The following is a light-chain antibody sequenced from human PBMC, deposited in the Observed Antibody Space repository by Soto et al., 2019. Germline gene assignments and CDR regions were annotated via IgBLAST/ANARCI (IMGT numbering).Light chain of an antibody. CDR2: EVN. CDR1: ISDVGSHNL. V-gene: IGLV2-23*02. Sequence: QSVLTQPASVSGSPGQSITISCTGTISDVGSHNLVSWYQQHPDKAPKLIIYEVNERPSGVSSRFSGSKSGNTASLTVSGLQPDDEADYHCCSFAGSNPFPYVFGTRTKVTVL. CDR3: CSFAGSNPFPYV. J-gene: IGLJ1*01.